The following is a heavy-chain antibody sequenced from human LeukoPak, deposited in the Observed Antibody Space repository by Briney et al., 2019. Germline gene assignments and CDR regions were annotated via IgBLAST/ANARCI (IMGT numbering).Heavy chain of an antibody. CDR1: GGTFSSYD. Sequence: ASVKVSCKASGGTFSSYDINWVRQAAGQGLEWMGWMNPNSGNTGYAQKFQGRVTITRNTSISTAYMELSSLRSEDTAVYYCARVGTVDTAMVTSSYWGQGTLVTVSS. V-gene: IGHV1-8*03. CDR2: MNPNSGNT. D-gene: IGHD5-18*01. CDR3: ARVGTVDTAMVTSSY. J-gene: IGHJ4*02.